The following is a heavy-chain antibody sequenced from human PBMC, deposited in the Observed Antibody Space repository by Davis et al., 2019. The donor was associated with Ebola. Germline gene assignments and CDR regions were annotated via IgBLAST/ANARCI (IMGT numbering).Heavy chain of an antibody. J-gene: IGHJ4*02. CDR2: MNPNSGNT. V-gene: IGHV1-8*01. CDR3: AREHDSWSGYAFDY. D-gene: IGHD3-3*01. Sequence: AASVKVSCKASGYTFTSYDINWVRQVTGQGFEWMGWMNPNSGNTGYSQNFQGRVTITRDTPTSTAYMDLSSLRTEDTAVYYCAREHDSWSGYAFDYWGQGSLVTVSA. CDR1: GYTFTSYD.